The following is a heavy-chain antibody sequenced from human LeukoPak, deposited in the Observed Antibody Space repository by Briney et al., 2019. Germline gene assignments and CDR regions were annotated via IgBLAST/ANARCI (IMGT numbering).Heavy chain of an antibody. J-gene: IGHJ4*02. Sequence: PSETLSLTCTVSGGSISSYYWSWIRQPPGKGLEWIGYTYYSGSTNYNPSLKSRVTISVDTSKNQFSLKLSSVTAADTAVYYCARRGDPSGYYYYFDYWGQGTLVTVSS. CDR3: ARRGDPSGYYYYFDY. D-gene: IGHD3-22*01. CDR1: GGSISSYY. V-gene: IGHV4-59*01. CDR2: TYYSGST.